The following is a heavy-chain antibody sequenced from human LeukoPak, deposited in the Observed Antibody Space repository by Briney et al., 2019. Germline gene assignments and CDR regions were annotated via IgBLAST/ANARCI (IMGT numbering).Heavy chain of an antibody. CDR3: ARADGSGSYYVF. D-gene: IGHD3-10*01. V-gene: IGHV1-69*06. CDR1: GGTFSNYA. J-gene: IGHJ4*02. Sequence: SVKVSCKASGGTFSNYAITWVRQAPGQGLEWMGGIIPIFGTANYAQKFQGRVTITAGKSTSTAYMELSSLRSEDTAVYYCARADGSGSYYVFWGQGTLVTVSS. CDR2: IIPIFGTA.